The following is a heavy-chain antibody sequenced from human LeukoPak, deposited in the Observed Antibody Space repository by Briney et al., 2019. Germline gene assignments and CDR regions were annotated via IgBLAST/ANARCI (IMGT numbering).Heavy chain of an antibody. D-gene: IGHD3-10*01. CDR1: VYTFTGYY. V-gene: IGHV1-2*02. Sequence: GASVKVSCKSSVYTFTGYYMHGVRQAPGQGLDGMGWINPNSGGTNYEQKFQGRVTMTRDTSISTACMELSRLRSDDTAVYYCAREDGSGSYYNRWGQGTLVTVSS. J-gene: IGHJ5*02. CDR2: INPNSGGT. CDR3: AREDGSGSYYNR.